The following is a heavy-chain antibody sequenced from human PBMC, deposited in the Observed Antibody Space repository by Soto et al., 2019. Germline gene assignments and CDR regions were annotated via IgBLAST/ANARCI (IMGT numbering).Heavy chain of an antibody. Sequence: QLQLQESGPGLVKPSETLSLTCTVSGDSISVSPYFWGWIRQPPGKGLEWIASIFYHGYNVYTPSLKSRAFISVDTSKNQFSLKLTSVAAADTAIYFCARLQAAVPHYWGQGTLVIVSS. CDR2: IFYHGYN. J-gene: IGHJ4*02. CDR1: GDSISVSPYF. CDR3: ARLQAAVPHY. D-gene: IGHD6-13*01. V-gene: IGHV4-39*01.